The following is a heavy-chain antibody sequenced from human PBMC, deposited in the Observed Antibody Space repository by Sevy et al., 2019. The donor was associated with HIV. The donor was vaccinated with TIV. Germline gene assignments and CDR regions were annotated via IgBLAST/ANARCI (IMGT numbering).Heavy chain of an antibody. CDR3: ARDGGCSSTSCLLYFDS. Sequence: GGSLRLSCAASGFTFSDYYMNWVRQAPGKGLEWVSSISGRSSYIHYADSVRGRFTISRDNAKNSLYLQMNSLRDDDTAVYFCARDGGCSSTSCLLYFDSWGQGALVTVSS. J-gene: IGHJ4*02. V-gene: IGHV3-21*01. CDR1: GFTFSDYY. D-gene: IGHD2-2*01. CDR2: ISGRSSYI.